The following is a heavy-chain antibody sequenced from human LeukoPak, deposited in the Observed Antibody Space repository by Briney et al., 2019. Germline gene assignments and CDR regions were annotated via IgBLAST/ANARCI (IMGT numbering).Heavy chain of an antibody. J-gene: IGHJ4*02. CDR2: IKQDGSEK. Sequence: GGSLRLSCAASGFTFDSYWMSWVRQAPGKGLEWVANIKQDGSEKYYVDSVKGRFTISRDNAKNSLYLQMNSLRAEDTTVYYCARHYATYFGYWGQGTLVTVSS. D-gene: IGHD4-17*01. V-gene: IGHV3-7*01. CDR3: ARHYATYFGY. CDR1: GFTFDSYW.